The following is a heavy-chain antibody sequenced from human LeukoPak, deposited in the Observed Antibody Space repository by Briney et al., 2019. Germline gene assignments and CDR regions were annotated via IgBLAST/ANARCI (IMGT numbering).Heavy chain of an antibody. V-gene: IGHV4-34*01. CDR3: ARGFSGFWEFDS. D-gene: IGHD1-14*01. CDR1: GGSFSSYS. J-gene: IGHJ4*02. CDR2: ISYAGNIHTGST. Sequence: SETLSLTCDVSGGSFSSYSWNWIRQPPGKGLEWIAEISYAGNIHTGSTSYSASLKSRVTISVDTPKNQFSLHLSSVTAADAGVYYCARGFSGFWEFDSWGQGTLVTVSS.